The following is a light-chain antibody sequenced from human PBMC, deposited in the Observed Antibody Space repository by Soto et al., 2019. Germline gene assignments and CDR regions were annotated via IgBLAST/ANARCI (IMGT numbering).Light chain of an antibody. J-gene: IGLJ2*01. V-gene: IGLV2-14*01. Sequence: QSALTQPASVSGSPGQSITISCSGTSSDVGGYNYVSWYQQHPGKAPKLMIYDVSNRPSGVSNRFSGSKSGNTASLTISGLQAEDEAYYYCSSYTISSPHVVFGGGTKLTVL. CDR2: DVS. CDR3: SSYTISSPHVV. CDR1: SSDVGGYNY.